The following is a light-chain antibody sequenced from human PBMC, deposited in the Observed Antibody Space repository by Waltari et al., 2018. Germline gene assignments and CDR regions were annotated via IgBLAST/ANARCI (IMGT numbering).Light chain of an antibody. CDR3: AAWDDSLRVV. J-gene: IGLJ2*01. V-gene: IGLV1-47*01. Sequence: QSVLTQPPSASGTPGQRVTISCSGSSSNIGSNYVYWYQQLPGTAPKLLIYTNNQRPTGVPDRFSGSKSGTSASLAITGLRSEDEADYYCAAWDDSLRVVVGGGTKLTVL. CDR1: SSNIGSNY. CDR2: TNN.